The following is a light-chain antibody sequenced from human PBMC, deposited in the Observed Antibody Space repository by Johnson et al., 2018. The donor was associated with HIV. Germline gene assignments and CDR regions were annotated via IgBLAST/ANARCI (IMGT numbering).Light chain of an antibody. CDR1: SSNIGNNY. Sequence: QPVLTQPPSVSAAPGQKVTISCSGSSSNIGNNYVSWYQQPPGTAPKLLIYDNNKRPSGIPDRFTGSKSGTSATLGITGLQTGDEADYYCGTWDSSLSSYVFGTGTKVTVL. V-gene: IGLV1-51*01. J-gene: IGLJ1*01. CDR3: GTWDSSLSSYV. CDR2: DNN.